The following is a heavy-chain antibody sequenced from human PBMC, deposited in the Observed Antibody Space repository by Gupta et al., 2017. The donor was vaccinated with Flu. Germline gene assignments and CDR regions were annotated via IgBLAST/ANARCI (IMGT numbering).Heavy chain of an antibody. CDR3: ARATLSPSDILTGLSGWYFDY. D-gene: IGHD3-9*01. J-gene: IGHJ4*02. CDR1: GFTFSSYD. Sequence: EVQLVESGGGLVQPGGSLRLSCAASGFTFSSYDLHWVRHATGKGLEWVSAIGTAGDTYYPGSVKGRFTISRENAKNSLYLQMNSPRAGDTAVYYCARATLSPSDILTGLSGWYFDYWGQGTLVTVSS. V-gene: IGHV3-13*01. CDR2: IGTAGDT.